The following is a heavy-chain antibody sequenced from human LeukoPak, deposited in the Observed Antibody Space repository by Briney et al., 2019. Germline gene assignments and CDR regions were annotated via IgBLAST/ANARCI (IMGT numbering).Heavy chain of an antibody. V-gene: IGHV4-61*01. D-gene: IGHD3-3*01. CDR3: ARDFLSDFWSGYYRNHWFDP. CDR2: IYYSGST. CDR1: GGSVSSGSYY. Sequence: PSETLSRTCTVSGGSVSSGSYYWSWIRQPPGKGLEWIGYIYYSGSTNYNPSLKSRVTMSLDTSKKQFSLKLSSVTAADTAVYYCARDFLSDFWSGYYRNHWFDPWGQGTLVTVSS. J-gene: IGHJ5*02.